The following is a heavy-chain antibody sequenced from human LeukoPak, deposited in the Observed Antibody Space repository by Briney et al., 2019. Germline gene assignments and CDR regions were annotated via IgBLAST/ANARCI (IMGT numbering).Heavy chain of an antibody. V-gene: IGHV4-4*07. D-gene: IGHD1-20*01. Sequence: PSETLSLTCTLSGGSISRYYWSWIRPPAGKGLEWIGRIYTSGSTNYHPSLKSRVTMSLDTSKNQFSLNLSSVTAADTAVYYCARDRGDNWKYSIWAYLDPWGQGTPVTVPS. CDR2: IYTSGST. CDR1: GGSISRYY. CDR3: ARDRGDNWKYSIWAYLDP. J-gene: IGHJ5*02.